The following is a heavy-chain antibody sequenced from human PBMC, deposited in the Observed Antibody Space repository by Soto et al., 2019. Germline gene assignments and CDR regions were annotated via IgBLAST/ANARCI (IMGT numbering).Heavy chain of an antibody. D-gene: IGHD4-4*01. V-gene: IGHV5-51*01. CDR2: IYPGDSDT. Sequence: GESLKISCKGSGYSFTSYWIGWVRQMPGKGLEWMGIIYPGDSDTRYSPSFQGQVTIQGQVTISADKSISTAYLQWSSLKASDTAMYYCARGPYSNSHSPLNWFDPWGQGTLVTVSS. J-gene: IGHJ5*02. CDR1: GYSFTSYW. CDR3: ARGPYSNSHSPLNWFDP.